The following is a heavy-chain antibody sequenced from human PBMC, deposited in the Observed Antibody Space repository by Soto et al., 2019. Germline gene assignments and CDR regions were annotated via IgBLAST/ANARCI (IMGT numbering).Heavy chain of an antibody. CDR1: GFTFSIYS. CDR3: ARDRGGYCSGGTCHNFRAGIFDN. V-gene: IGHV3-48*01. J-gene: IGHJ4*02. CDR2: ISSSSSTI. Sequence: GGSLRLSCAASGFTFSIYSMNWLRQAPGKGLEWVSYISSSSSTIYYADSVKGRFTISRDNAKNSLSLQMNSLRAEDTAVYYCARDRGGYCSGGTCHNFRAGIFDNWGQGTLVTVPS. D-gene: IGHD2-15*01.